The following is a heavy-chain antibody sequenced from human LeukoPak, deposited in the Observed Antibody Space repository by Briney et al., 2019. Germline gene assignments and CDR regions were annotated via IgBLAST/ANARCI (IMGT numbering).Heavy chain of an antibody. CDR2: ISSSGTTM. V-gene: IGHV3-48*03. CDR1: RFTFSSYE. J-gene: IGHJ4*02. Sequence: GGSLRLSCATSRFTFSSYEMNWVRQAPGKGLEWVSYISSSGTTMYYADSVKGRSTISRDNARKSLYLQMNSLRAEDTAIYYCARAGEYCSSTSCYVAHYWGRGTLVTVSS. D-gene: IGHD2-2*01. CDR3: ARAGEYCSSTSCYVAHY.